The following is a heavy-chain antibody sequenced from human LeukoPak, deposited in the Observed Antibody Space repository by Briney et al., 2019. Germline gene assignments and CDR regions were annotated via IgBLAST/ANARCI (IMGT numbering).Heavy chain of an antibody. CDR1: GGSFSGYY. CDR2: INHSGST. J-gene: IGHJ4*02. CDR3: ARVDYSDSSRHFDY. Sequence: PSETLSLTCAAYGGSFSGYYWSWIRQPPGKGLEWIGEINHSGSTNYNPSLKSRVTISVDTSKNQFSLRLNSVTAADTAVYYCARVDYSDSSRHFDYWGQGILVTVSS. V-gene: IGHV4-34*01. D-gene: IGHD4-11*01.